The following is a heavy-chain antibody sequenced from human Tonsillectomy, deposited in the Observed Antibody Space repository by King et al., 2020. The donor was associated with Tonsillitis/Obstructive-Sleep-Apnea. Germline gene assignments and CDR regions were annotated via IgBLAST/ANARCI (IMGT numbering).Heavy chain of an antibody. Sequence: VQLVESGGGLVQPGGSLRLSCAASGFTFSRYSMMWVRQAPGKGLEWVSYISSTIVTINYADSVKGRFTISRDNAKNSLYLQMNSLRDEDTAVYYCARGAYDILTIYYVAFDIWGQGTMVTVSS. D-gene: IGHD3-9*01. CDR3: ARGAYDILTIYYVAFDI. CDR2: ISSTIVTI. J-gene: IGHJ3*02. CDR1: GFTFSRYS. V-gene: IGHV3-48*02.